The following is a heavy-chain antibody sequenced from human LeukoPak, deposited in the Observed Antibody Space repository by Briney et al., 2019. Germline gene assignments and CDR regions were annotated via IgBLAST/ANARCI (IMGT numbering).Heavy chain of an antibody. CDR3: AREGYSSSPHYYYYMDV. CDR1: GGSISSGSYY. J-gene: IGHJ6*03. V-gene: IGHV4-61*02. D-gene: IGHD6-13*01. CDR2: IYTSGST. Sequence: SETLSLTCTVSGGSISSGSYYWSWILQPAGKGLEWIGRIYTSGSTNYNPSLKSRVTISVDTSKNQFSLKLSSVTAADTAVYYCAREGYSSSPHYYYYMDVWGKGTTVTISS.